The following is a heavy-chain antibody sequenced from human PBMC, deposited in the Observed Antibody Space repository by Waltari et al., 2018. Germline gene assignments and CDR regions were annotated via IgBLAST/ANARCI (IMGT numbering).Heavy chain of an antibody. J-gene: IGHJ3*02. D-gene: IGHD6-6*01. V-gene: IGHV4-59*01. CDR2: IYYSGST. CDR3: AREFVEGGAFDI. CDR1: GGSISSYY. Sequence: QVQLQESGPGLVKPSETLSLTFTVSGGSISSYYWSWIRQPPGKGLEWIGYIYYSGSTNYNPSLKSRVTISVDTSKNQFSLKLSSVTAADTAVYYCAREFVEGGAFDIWGQGTMVTVSS.